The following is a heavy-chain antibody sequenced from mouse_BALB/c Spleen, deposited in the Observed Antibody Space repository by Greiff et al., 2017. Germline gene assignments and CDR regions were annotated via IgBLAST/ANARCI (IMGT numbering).Heavy chain of an antibody. CDR2: IWAGGST. V-gene: IGHV2-9*02. CDR3: ASEPDGGYYYAMDY. Sequence: VKLVESGPGLVAPSQSLSITCTVSGFSLTSYGVHWVRQPPGKGLEWLGVIWAGGSTNYNSALMSRLSISKDNSKSQVFLKMNSLQTDDTAMYYCASEPDGGYYYAMDYWGQGTSVTVSS. J-gene: IGHJ4*01. CDR1: GFSLTSYG.